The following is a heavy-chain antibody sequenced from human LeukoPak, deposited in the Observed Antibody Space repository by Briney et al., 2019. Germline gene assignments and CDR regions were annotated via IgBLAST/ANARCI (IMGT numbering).Heavy chain of an antibody. Sequence: GASVKVSCKASGGTFSSYTIHWVRQAPGQRLEWMGWINSGNGHTKYSQDFQGRVTITRDTSATTAYMELSSLRSEDMAVYYCTRGARFRSYGSGTYYTSLPFDPWGQGTLVTVSS. CDR1: GGTFSSYT. CDR3: TRGARFRSYGSGTYYTSLPFDP. J-gene: IGHJ5*02. D-gene: IGHD3-10*01. CDR2: INSGNGHT. V-gene: IGHV1-3*03.